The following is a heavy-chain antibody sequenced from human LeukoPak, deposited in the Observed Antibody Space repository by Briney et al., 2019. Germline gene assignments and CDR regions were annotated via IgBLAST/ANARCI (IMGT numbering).Heavy chain of an antibody. Sequence: GRSLRLSCTASGISFGDYAVSWVRQAPGKGLEWVGFIRSKAYGRTTEYTASVKGRFTISRDDSKSIAYLQMSSLKTEDTAVYYCARQIRTTTDYLDHWGQGTLVTVSS. D-gene: IGHD4-17*01. CDR1: GISFGDYA. J-gene: IGHJ4*02. CDR3: ARQIRTTTDYLDH. V-gene: IGHV3-49*04. CDR2: IRSKAYGRTT.